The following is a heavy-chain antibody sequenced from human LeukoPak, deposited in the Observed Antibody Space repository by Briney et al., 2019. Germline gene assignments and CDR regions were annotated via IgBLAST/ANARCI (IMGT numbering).Heavy chain of an antibody. D-gene: IGHD2-21*02. CDR3: ARDEVLVSSSPSYWYFDL. J-gene: IGHJ2*01. CDR1: GFTFSTYT. CDR2: ISSTSRYI. Sequence: PGGSLRLSCAASGFTFSTYTINWVRQAPGKGLEWVSSISSTSRYIYSADSVKGRFTISRDNAKNSLYLQMNSLRAEDTAVYYCARDEVLVSSSPSYWYFDLWGRGTLVTVSS. V-gene: IGHV3-21*06.